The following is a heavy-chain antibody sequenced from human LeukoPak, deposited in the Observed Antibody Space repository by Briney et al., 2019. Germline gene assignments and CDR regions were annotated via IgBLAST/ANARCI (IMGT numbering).Heavy chain of an antibody. J-gene: IGHJ4*02. CDR3: ERSLLAAYYTFDS. CDR2: IYWDDDQ. V-gene: IGHV2-5*02. Sequence: SGPTLVKPTQTLKLTCTLSGFSLSTSGVGVGWIRQPPGKALEWLAPIYWDDDQRYNPSLKSRLTITKDNSKNPLVLTITNITPVAAATYSCERSLLAAYYTFDSWGQGTLVTVSS. D-gene: IGHD3-9*01. CDR1: GFSLSTSGVG.